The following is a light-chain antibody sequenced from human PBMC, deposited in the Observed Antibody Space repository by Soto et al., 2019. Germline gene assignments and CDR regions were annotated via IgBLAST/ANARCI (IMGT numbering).Light chain of an antibody. CDR1: QDINNF. Sequence: DIQMTQSPSSLSASVGGRVTITCRASQDINNFLAWFQQKPGKAPKPLIYSASSLQDGVPSRFSGSGSGTHXXLTISSXQPEDFATYFCLQYDRFPATFGGGTRVDIE. CDR2: SAS. V-gene: IGKV1-16*01. J-gene: IGKJ4*01. CDR3: LQYDRFPAT.